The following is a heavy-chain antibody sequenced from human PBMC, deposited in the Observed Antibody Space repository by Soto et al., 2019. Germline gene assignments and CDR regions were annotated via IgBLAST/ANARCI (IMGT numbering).Heavy chain of an antibody. Sequence: ASVKVSCKASGYTFTGYYMHWVRQAPGQGLEWMGWINPNSGGTNYAQKFQGWVTMTRDTSISTAYMELSRLRSDDTAVYYCARRIAAAGDYFDYWGQGTLVTVSS. CDR3: ARRIAAAGDYFDY. J-gene: IGHJ4*02. CDR2: INPNSGGT. V-gene: IGHV1-2*04. D-gene: IGHD6-13*01. CDR1: GYTFTGYY.